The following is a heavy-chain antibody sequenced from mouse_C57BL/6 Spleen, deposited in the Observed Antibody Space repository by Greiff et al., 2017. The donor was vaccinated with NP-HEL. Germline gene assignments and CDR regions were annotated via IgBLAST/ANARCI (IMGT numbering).Heavy chain of an antibody. D-gene: IGHD1-1*01. J-gene: IGHJ4*01. CDR3: ARNQVANYAMDY. Sequence: EVQLVESGGGLVKPGGSLKLSCAASGFTFSDYGMHWVRQAPEKGLEWVAYISSGSSTIYYADTVKGRFTISRVNAKNTLFLQMTSLRSEDTAMYYCARNQVANYAMDYWGQGTSVTVSS. CDR2: ISSGSSTI. V-gene: IGHV5-17*01. CDR1: GFTFSDYG.